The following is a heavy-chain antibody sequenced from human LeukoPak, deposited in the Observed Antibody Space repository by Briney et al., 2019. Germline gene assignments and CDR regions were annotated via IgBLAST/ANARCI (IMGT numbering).Heavy chain of an antibody. Sequence: GHSLRLSCTTSGFAFDDFAMSWVRQPAGKGLEWVGFIGRRASGGSAEYAASVKGRFIISRDDSKGIAYLQMNSLKTEDTAVYYCSRNGLVDFDYWGQGSRVIDSP. CDR1: GFAFDDFA. J-gene: IGHJ4*02. CDR2: IGRRASGGSA. V-gene: IGHV3-49*04. CDR3: SRNGLVDFDY.